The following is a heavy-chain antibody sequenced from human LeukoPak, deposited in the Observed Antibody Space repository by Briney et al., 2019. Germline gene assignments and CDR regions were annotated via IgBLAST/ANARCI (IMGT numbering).Heavy chain of an antibody. CDR2: IYYSGST. V-gene: IGHV4-59*01. CDR1: GASISSYY. Sequence: SETLSLTCTVSGASISSYYWSWIRQPPGKGLEWIGYIYYSGSTNYNPSLKSRVTISVDTSKNQFSLKLSSVTAADTAVYYCARQHVEMATMVWYFDLWGRGTLVTVSS. J-gene: IGHJ2*01. CDR3: ARQHVEMATMVWYFDL. D-gene: IGHD5-24*01.